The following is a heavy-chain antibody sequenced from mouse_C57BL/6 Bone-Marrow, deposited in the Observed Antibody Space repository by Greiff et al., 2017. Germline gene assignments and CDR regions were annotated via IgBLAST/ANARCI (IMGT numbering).Heavy chain of an antibody. CDR2: IDPSDSYT. CDR1: GYTFTSYW. J-gene: IGHJ2*01. Sequence: QVQLQQPGAELVKPGASVKLSCKASGYTFTSYWMQWVKQRPGQGLEWIGEIDPSDSYTNYNQKFKGKATLTVDTSSSTAYMQLSSLTSEDSAVYYCARDTTTVVANFDYWGQGTTLTVSS. V-gene: IGHV1-50*01. CDR3: ARDTTTVVANFDY. D-gene: IGHD1-1*01.